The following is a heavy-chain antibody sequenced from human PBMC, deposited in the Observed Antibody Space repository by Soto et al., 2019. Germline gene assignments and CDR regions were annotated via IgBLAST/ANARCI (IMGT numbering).Heavy chain of an antibody. CDR3: AHKGPHYVRY. Sequence: QITLKESGPTLVKPTQTLTLTCTFSGFSLSTRDVGVGWIRQPPGKALEWLAVMYWDDSKHYSPSLKTRATITKGYPTNQVVPTATNMEPGDTAAYYGAHKGPHYVRYWGQGTLVTVSS. CDR1: GFSLSTRDVG. CDR2: MYWDDSK. J-gene: IGHJ4*02. D-gene: IGHD3-16*01. V-gene: IGHV2-5*02.